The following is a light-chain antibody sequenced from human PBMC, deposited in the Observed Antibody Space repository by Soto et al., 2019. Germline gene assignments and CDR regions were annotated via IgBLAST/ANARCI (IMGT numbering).Light chain of an antibody. CDR1: SGHTNYA. J-gene: IGLJ2*01. V-gene: IGLV4-69*01. CDR3: QTWDTGIGV. CDR2: LNSDGSH. Sequence: QLVLTQSPSASASLGASVKLTCTLSSGHTNYAIAWHQQHPEKGPRFLMKLNSDGSHRKGDGIPDRFSGSSSGSERYLPIASLQSGDEADYFCQTWDTGIGVFGGGTMLTFL.